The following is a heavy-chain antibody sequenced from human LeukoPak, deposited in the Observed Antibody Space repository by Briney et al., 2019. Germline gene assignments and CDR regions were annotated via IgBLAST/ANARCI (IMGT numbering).Heavy chain of an antibody. D-gene: IGHD6-19*01. CDR1: GFTFINYW. CDR3: ARWGYTNGWYYFEN. CDR2: IKQDGSET. Sequence: GGSLRLSCAASGFTFINYWMGWVRQAPGKGLEWVANIKQDGSETYYVDSVKGRFTISRDNAKNSLYLQMNSLRAEDTAVYYCARWGYTNGWYYFENWGQGTLVTVSS. J-gene: IGHJ4*02. V-gene: IGHV3-7*01.